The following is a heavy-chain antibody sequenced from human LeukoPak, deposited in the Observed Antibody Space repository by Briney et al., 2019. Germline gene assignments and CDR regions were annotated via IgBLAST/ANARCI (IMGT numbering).Heavy chain of an antibody. CDR3: ARYENGELGAFDI. CDR1: GGSISTFY. Sequence: ETRSLTCTVSGGSISTFYWSWIRRPPGKGLEWAGYIYYSGITNYNPSLKSRVTIPVDTSKNQFSLKLASVTAADTAVYYCARYENGELGAFDIWGQGTMVTVSS. D-gene: IGHD3-10*01. CDR2: IYYSGIT. V-gene: IGHV4-59*01. J-gene: IGHJ3*02.